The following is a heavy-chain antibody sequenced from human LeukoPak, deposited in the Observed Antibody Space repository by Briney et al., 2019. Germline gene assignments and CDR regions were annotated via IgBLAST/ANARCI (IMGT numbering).Heavy chain of an antibody. CDR1: GGSISSYY. J-gene: IGHJ5*02. CDR3: ARDSPVTIFGVVIAVGFDP. D-gene: IGHD3-3*01. CDR2: IYTSGST. Sequence: PSETLSLTCTVSGGSISSYYWSWIRQPAGKGLEWIGRIYTSGSTNYDPSLKSRVTMSVDTSKNQFSLKLSSVTAADTAVYYCARDSPVTIFGVVIAVGFDPWGQGTLVTVSS. V-gene: IGHV4-4*07.